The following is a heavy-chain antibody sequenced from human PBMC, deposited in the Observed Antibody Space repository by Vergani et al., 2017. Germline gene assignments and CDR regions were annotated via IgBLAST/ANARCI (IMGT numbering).Heavy chain of an antibody. V-gene: IGHV1-46*02. J-gene: IGHJ5*02. CDR2: LNPTTGHT. CDR1: GYIFKNYY. D-gene: IGHD2-21*01. CDR3: ARSMGYCDGATGRAYYFDH. Sequence: VQLVQSGAEVRKPGASVTVSCTASGYIFKNYYIHWLRQAPGQAFEWMGILNPTTGHTTSEQKFMGRVDMTRDPSTDTSTRTVQMTRSSLRSEDTAVYYCARSMGYCDGATGRAYYFDHWGQGTRVTVSS.